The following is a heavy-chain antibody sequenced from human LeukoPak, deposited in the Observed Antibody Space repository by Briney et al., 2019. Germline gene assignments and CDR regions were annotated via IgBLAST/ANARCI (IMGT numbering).Heavy chain of an antibody. CDR3: GRDRSSGYGIDY. CDR2: IYSGGST. D-gene: IGHD3-22*01. V-gene: IGHV3-53*01. CDR1: GFTVSSNY. Sequence: GGSLRLSCAASGFTVSSNYMSWVRQAPGKGLEWVSVIYSGGSTYYADSVKGRFTISRDNSRNTLYLQINSLRAEDTAVYYCGRDRSSGYGIDYWGQGTLVTVSS. J-gene: IGHJ4*02.